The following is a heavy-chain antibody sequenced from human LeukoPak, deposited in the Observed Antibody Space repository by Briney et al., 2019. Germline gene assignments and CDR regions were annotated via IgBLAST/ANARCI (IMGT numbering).Heavy chain of an antibody. CDR1: GYSISSGYY. V-gene: IGHV4-38-2*01. Sequence: KSSETLSLTCAVSGYSISSGYYWGWIRQPPGKGLEWIGSFSHSGSTYYNPSLKSRVTLSLDTSKNQFSLKLSSVIAADTAVYYCARGGRNVVVPAATNRYYYYYYMDVWGKGTTVTVSS. CDR2: FSHSGST. CDR3: ARGGRNVVVPAATNRYYYYYYMDV. J-gene: IGHJ6*03. D-gene: IGHD2-2*01.